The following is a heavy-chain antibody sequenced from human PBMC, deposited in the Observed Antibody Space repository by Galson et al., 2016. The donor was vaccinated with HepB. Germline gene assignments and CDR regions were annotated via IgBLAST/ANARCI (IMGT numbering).Heavy chain of an antibody. CDR3: ARIGWDVSFDY. V-gene: IGHV3-11*01. CDR1: GFTSNDYY. J-gene: IGHJ4*02. CDR2: ISTSGNTI. Sequence: SLRLSCAASGFTSNDYYMSWIRQAPGKGLEWVSYISTSGNTIYYADSVNGRFTISRDTAKRSVYLQMNSLRADDTAVYYCARIGWDVSFDYWGQGTLVAVSS. D-gene: IGHD5/OR15-5a*01.